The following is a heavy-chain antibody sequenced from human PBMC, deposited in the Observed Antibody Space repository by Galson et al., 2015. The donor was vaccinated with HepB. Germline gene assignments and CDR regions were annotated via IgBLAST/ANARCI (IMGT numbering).Heavy chain of an antibody. Sequence: SLRLSCAASGFTFNCHAMNWVRQAPGKGLEWVASISGSGGSTYYADSVKGRFTVSRDNSLDTVDLQMDSLRVDDTAVYYCAKDYLPYYDRWGSYSDLYYFDYWGQGTLVTVSS. CDR3: AKDYLPYYDRWGSYSDLYYFDY. D-gene: IGHD3-22*01. CDR2: ISGSGGST. V-gene: IGHV3-23*01. CDR1: GFTFNCHA. J-gene: IGHJ4*02.